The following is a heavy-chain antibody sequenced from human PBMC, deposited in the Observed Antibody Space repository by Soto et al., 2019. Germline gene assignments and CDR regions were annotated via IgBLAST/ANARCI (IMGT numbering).Heavy chain of an antibody. CDR3: ARNNSVRGNYYFFDP. D-gene: IGHD3-22*01. CDR1: GASIRSYF. J-gene: IGHJ5*02. V-gene: IGHV4-4*07. CDR2: IYIRGTT. Sequence: SETLSLTCSVSGASIRSYFWSWVRQPAGQGLEWIGHIYIRGTTSYNPSLEGRVTLSLDTSKNQVSLVVTSVTAADTAVYYCARNNSVRGNYYFFDPWGPGTLVTVSS.